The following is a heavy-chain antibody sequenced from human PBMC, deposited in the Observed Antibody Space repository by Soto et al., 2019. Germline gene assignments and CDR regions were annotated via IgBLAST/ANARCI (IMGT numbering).Heavy chain of an antibody. V-gene: IGHV3-48*02. J-gene: IGHJ4*02. CDR2: ISSRSTSI. Sequence: DVQLVESGGGLAQPGGSLRLSCAASGFTFSGYTMNWVRQAPGKGLEWVSNISSRSTSIYYADSVKGRFTISRDNAKNSLFLQMNSLSNEAADVYYCARALYSPYVDPPGLVVWGQGTLVTVSS. CDR3: ARALYSPYVDPPGLVV. CDR1: GFTFSGYT. D-gene: IGHD3-9*01.